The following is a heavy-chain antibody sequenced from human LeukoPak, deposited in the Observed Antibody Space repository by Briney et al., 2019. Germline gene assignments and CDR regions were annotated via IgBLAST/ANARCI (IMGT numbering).Heavy chain of an antibody. CDR3: ASPPDYGDC. V-gene: IGHV3-7*01. CDR1: GFTFRTYW. CDR2: ITPDGSDK. J-gene: IGHJ4*02. D-gene: IGHD4-17*01. Sequence: GGSLRLSCTASGFTFRTYWMSWVRQPPGKGLEWVANITPDGSDKYYVDSVKGRFTISRDNAKNSLFLQMNSLRVEDTALYYCASPPDYGDCWGQGTLVTVSS.